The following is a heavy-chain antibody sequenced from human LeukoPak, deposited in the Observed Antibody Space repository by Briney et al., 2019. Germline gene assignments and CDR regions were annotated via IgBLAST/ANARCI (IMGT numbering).Heavy chain of an antibody. V-gene: IGHV4-39*07. CDR1: GGSIGSSSYY. J-gene: IGHJ4*02. D-gene: IGHD3-22*01. CDR3: ARTFRYYDSRGYFYFDY. Sequence: SETLSLTCTVSGGSIGSSSYYWGWIRQPPGKGLEWIGNVYYTGSTSFNPSLKSRVTISVDTAKNQFSLKLSSVTAADTAVYYCARTFRYYDSRGYFYFDYWGQGTLATVSS. CDR2: VYYTGST.